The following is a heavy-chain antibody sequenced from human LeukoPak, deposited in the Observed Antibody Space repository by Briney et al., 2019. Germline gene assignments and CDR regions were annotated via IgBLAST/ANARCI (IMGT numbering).Heavy chain of an antibody. D-gene: IGHD1-1*01. J-gene: IGHJ4*02. CDR1: ELTFTTYG. CDR3: GRDWKTNSFDY. CDR2: IYYDGSNI. Sequence: PGGSLRLSCAASELTFTTYGTHWVRQAPGKGREWVAFIYYDGSNIYYADYVKGRFTISRDISKNTLYLQMYSLRAEDTAIYCGGRDWKTNSFDYWGQGTLVTVSS. V-gene: IGHV3-33*01.